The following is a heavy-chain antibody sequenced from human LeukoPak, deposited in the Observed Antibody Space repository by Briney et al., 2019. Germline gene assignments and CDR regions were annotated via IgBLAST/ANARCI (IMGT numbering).Heavy chain of an antibody. V-gene: IGHV4-34*01. CDR3: ARGGAAAGYYYYYYGMDV. CDR2: INHSGST. CDR1: GGSFSGYY. Sequence: SETLPLTCAVYGGSFSGYYWSWIRQPPGKGLEWIGEINHSGSTNYNPSLKSRVTISVDTSKNRFSLKLSSVTAADTAVYYCARGGAAAGYYYYYYGMDVWGQGTTVTVSS. D-gene: IGHD6-13*01. J-gene: IGHJ6*02.